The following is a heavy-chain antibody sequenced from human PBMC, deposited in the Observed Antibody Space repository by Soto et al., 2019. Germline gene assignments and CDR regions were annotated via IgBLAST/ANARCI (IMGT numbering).Heavy chain of an antibody. CDR3: AHTLDWGEGRFDY. CDR1: GLSLSTVGVG. CDR2: IYWDDDK. Sequence: QITLKESGPTLVKPTQTFTLTCSFSGLSLSTVGVGVGWIRQPPGKALEWLALIYWDDDKRYSPSLKSRLTINKDASKSRVVLTMTNSDPVDTVTYYGAHTLDWGEGRFDYWGQGTLVTVS. J-gene: IGHJ4*02. V-gene: IGHV2-5*02. D-gene: IGHD3-3*01.